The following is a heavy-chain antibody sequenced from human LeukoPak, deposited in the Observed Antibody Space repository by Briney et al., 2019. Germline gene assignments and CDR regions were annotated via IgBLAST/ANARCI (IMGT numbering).Heavy chain of an antibody. CDR2: ISAYNGNT. CDR1: GYTFTSYG. J-gene: IGHJ6*03. D-gene: IGHD2-2*01. Sequence: ASVKVSCKASGYTFTSYGISWLGQAPGQGLEWMGWISAYNGNTNYAQKLQGRVTMTTDTSTSTAYMELRSLRSDDTAVYYCARALLGYCSSTSCRRGATTPVLMDVRGKGTTVTVSS. V-gene: IGHV1-18*01. CDR3: ARALLGYCSSTSCRRGATTPVLMDV.